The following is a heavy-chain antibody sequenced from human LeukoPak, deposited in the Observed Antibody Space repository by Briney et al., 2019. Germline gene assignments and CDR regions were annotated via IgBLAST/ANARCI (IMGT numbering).Heavy chain of an antibody. D-gene: IGHD3-10*01. J-gene: IGHJ4*02. CDR3: ARVPHYYFGYGYFDS. CDR2: IDQSGTT. Sequence: SETLSLTCSVSGDSVSRSDSYWDWIRQPPGKGLEWIGEIDQSGTTNYNPSLKSRVSISVDTSKKQFSLTLTSMTAADTAVYYCARVPHYYFGYGYFDSWGQGTLVTVSS. V-gene: IGHV4-39*07. CDR1: GDSVSRSDSY.